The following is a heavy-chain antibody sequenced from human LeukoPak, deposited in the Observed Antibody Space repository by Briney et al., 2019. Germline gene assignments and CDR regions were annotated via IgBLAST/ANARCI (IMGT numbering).Heavy chain of an antibody. Sequence: SVKVSCKASGGTFSSYAISWVRQAPGQGLKWMGGIIPIFGTANYAQKFQGRVTITADESTSTAYMELSSLRSEDTAVYYCATDFGGDFWSGYYNYWGQGTLVTVSS. J-gene: IGHJ4*02. V-gene: IGHV1-69*13. D-gene: IGHD3-3*01. CDR3: ATDFGGDFWSGYYNY. CDR1: GGTFSSYA. CDR2: IIPIFGTA.